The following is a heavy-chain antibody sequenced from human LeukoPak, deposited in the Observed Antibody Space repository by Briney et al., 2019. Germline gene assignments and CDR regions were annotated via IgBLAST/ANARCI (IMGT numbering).Heavy chain of an antibody. D-gene: IGHD2-15*01. V-gene: IGHV4-31*03. CDR3: ARVRVPSAENDAFDI. CDR2: IFYRGRT. CDR1: GGSISSAGLY. J-gene: IGHJ3*02. Sequence: SQTLSLTCTVSGGSISSAGLYWSWLRQQPGQGLQWIGYIFYRGRTFYNPSLRSRLTISVDTSTDQFSLKMSSVTAADTAVYYCARVRVPSAENDAFDIWGQGTMVTVSS.